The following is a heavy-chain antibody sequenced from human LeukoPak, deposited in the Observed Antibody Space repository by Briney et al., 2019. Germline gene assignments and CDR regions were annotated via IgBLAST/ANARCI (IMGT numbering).Heavy chain of an antibody. CDR2: IIPIFGTA. CDR1: GGTFSSYA. CDR3: ATTPSGYSYGRFDY. D-gene: IGHD5-18*01. V-gene: IGHV1-69*01. Sequence: SVKVSCKASGGTFSSYAISWVRQAPGQGLEWMGGIIPIFGTANYAQKFQGRVTITADESTSTAYMELSSLRSEDTAVYYCATTPSGYSYGRFDYWGQGTLVTVSS. J-gene: IGHJ4*02.